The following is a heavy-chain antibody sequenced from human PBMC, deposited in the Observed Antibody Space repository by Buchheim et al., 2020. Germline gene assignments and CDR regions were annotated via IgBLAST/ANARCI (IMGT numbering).Heavy chain of an antibody. D-gene: IGHD6-19*01. Sequence: QVQLQQWGAGLLKPSETLSLTCAVYGGSFSGYYWSWIRQPPGKGLEWIGEINHSGSTNYNPSLKSRVTISVDTSKNQFRLKLSSVTAADTAVYYCARGRRGAVAVDYWGQGTL. V-gene: IGHV4-34*01. J-gene: IGHJ4*02. CDR2: INHSGST. CDR1: GGSFSGYY. CDR3: ARGRRGAVAVDY.